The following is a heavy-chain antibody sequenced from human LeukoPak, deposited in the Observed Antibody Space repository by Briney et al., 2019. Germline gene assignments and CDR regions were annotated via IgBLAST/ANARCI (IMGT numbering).Heavy chain of an antibody. CDR3: AAGTYYYGSGSYYANY. CDR1: GFPFTSYA. D-gene: IGHD3-10*01. CDR2: IVVGSGNT. J-gene: IGHJ4*02. V-gene: IGHV1-58*02. Sequence: SVKVSCKASGFPFTSYAMQWVRQARGQRLEWIGWIVVGSGNTNYAQKFQERVTITRDMSTSTAYMELSSLRSEDTAVYYCAAGTYYYGSGSYYANYWGQGTLVTVSS.